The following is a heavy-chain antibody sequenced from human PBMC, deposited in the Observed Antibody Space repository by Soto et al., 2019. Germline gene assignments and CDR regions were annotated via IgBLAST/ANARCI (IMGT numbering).Heavy chain of an antibody. V-gene: IGHV3-43*01. Sequence: GGSLRLSCAASGFTFDDYTMHWVRQAPGKGLEWVSLISWDGGSTYYADSVKGRFTISRDNSKNSLYLQMNSLRTEDTALFYFAKAYYDFWRGYQNYGMDVWGQGTTVTVSS. CDR1: GFTFDDYT. CDR2: ISWDGGST. D-gene: IGHD3-3*01. J-gene: IGHJ6*02. CDR3: AKAYYDFWRGYQNYGMDV.